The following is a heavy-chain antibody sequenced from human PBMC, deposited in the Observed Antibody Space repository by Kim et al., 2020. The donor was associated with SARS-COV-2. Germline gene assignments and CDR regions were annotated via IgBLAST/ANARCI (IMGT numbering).Heavy chain of an antibody. D-gene: IGHD1-26*01. J-gene: IGHJ3*02. V-gene: IGHV3-33*01. CDR1: GFTFSSYG. CDR3: ARAGELLMGAFDI. Sequence: GGSLRLSCAASGFTFSSYGMHWVRQAPGKGLEWVAVIWYDGSNKYYADSVKGRFTISRDNSKNTLYLQMNSLRAEDTAVYYCARAGELLMGAFDIWGQGTLVTVSS. CDR2: IWYDGSNK.